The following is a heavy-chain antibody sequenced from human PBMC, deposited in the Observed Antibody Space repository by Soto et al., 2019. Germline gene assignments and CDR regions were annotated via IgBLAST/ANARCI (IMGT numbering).Heavy chain of an antibody. V-gene: IGHV4-39*01. CDR3: ARQDIVLMVYANDY. CDR1: GGSISSSSYY. CDR2: IYYSGST. J-gene: IGHJ4*02. D-gene: IGHD2-8*01. Sequence: QLQLQESGPGLVKPSETLSLTCTVSGGSISSSSYYWGWIRQPPGKGLEWIGSIYYSGSTYYNPTLNTRGTISADTSKDLFSLKLSSVAAADTAVYYGARQDIVLMVYANDYWGQGTLVTVSS.